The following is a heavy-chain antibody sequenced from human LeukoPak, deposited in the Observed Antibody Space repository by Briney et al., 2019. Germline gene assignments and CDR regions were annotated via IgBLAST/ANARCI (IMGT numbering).Heavy chain of an antibody. CDR3: AKGRFLEWLRFDY. CDR2: IRYDGSNK. Sequence: PGGSLRLSCAASGFTVSSNYMSWVRQAPGEGLEWVAFIRYDGSNKYYADSVKGRFTISRDNSKNTLYLQMNSLRAEDTAVYYCAKGRFLEWLRFDYWGQGTLVTVSS. CDR1: GFTVSSNY. V-gene: IGHV3-30*02. D-gene: IGHD3-3*01. J-gene: IGHJ4*02.